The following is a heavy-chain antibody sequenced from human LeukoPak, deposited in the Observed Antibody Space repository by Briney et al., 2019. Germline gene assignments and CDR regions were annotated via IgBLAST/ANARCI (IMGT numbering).Heavy chain of an antibody. Sequence: SVKVSCKASGGTFSSYAISWVRQAPGQGLEWMGRIIPILGIANYAQKFQGRVTMTRDTSTSTVYMELSSLRSEDTAVYYCARDLNGDLDYWGQGTLVTVSS. D-gene: IGHD4-17*01. CDR3: ARDLNGDLDY. J-gene: IGHJ4*02. V-gene: IGHV1-69*04. CDR1: GGTFSSYA. CDR2: IIPILGIA.